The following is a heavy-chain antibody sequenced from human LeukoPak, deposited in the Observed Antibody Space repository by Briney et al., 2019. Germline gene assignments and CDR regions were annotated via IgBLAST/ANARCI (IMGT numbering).Heavy chain of an antibody. D-gene: IGHD3-3*01. J-gene: IGHJ4*02. CDR2: IYTSGSP. Sequence: PSQTLSLTRTVSGGSISSGSYYWSWIRQPAGRGLEWIVRIYTSGSPNYNPSLKSRVTISVDTSKNQFSLKLSSVTAADTAVYYCSALEWLSERVDYWGQGTLVTVSS. CDR3: SALEWLSERVDY. CDR1: GGSISSGSYY. V-gene: IGHV4-61*02.